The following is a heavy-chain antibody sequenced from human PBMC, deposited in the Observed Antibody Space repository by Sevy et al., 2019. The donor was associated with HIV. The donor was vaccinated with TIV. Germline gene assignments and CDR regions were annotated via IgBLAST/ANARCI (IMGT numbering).Heavy chain of an antibody. CDR2: IYYSGST. D-gene: IGHD2-2*01. J-gene: IGHJ5*02. CDR1: GGSVSSGSYY. Sequence: SETLSLTCTVSGGSVSSGSYYWSWIRQPPGKGLEWIGYIYYSGSTNYNPSLKSRVTISVDTSKNQFSLKLSSVTAAETAVYYCARYCSSTSCYWGFDPWGQGTLVTVSS. V-gene: IGHV4-61*01. CDR3: ARYCSSTSCYWGFDP.